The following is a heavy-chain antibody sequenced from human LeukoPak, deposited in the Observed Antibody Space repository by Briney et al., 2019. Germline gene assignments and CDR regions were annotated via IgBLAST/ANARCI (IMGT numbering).Heavy chain of an antibody. D-gene: IGHD6-19*01. CDR1: GYTFTDYY. V-gene: IGHV1-2*02. Sequence: ASVKVSCKPSGYTFTDYYIHWVRQAPGQGLEWMGWINPNTGGTSYAQKFQGRVTMTRDTSIRTDFMELSRLTSDDTAVYYCARGGFSNGWHDYWGQGTLVTVSS. CDR3: ARGGFSNGWHDY. J-gene: IGHJ4*02. CDR2: INPNTGGT.